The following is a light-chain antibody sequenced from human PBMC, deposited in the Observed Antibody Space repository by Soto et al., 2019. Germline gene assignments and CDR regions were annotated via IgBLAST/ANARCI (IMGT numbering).Light chain of an antibody. CDR3: QQRFHWPPLS. CDR2: DAS. J-gene: IGKJ4*01. V-gene: IGKV3-11*01. Sequence: EVVLTQSPGTLSLSPGERATLSCRASQSVAVNVAWYQQKPGQAPRLLIYDASNRAPGIPARFSGSGSGTDFTLTISSLEPEDFAVYCCQQRFHWPPLSFGGGTRVEIK. CDR1: QSVAVN.